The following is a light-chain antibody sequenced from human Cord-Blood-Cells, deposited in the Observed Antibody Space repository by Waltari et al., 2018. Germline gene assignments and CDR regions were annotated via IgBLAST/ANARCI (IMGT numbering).Light chain of an antibody. J-gene: IGLJ2*01. V-gene: IGLV2-14*01. CDR2: DGI. CDR1: SSDGGGYNY. Sequence: QSALTQPASVSGSPGQSITIPCTGTSSDGGGYNYASWYQQHPGKAPKLMIYDGIKRPSRGSNRFSGYKSGNTASLTISGLQAEDEADYYCSSYTSSSTYLVFGGGTKLTVL. CDR3: SSYTSSSTYLV.